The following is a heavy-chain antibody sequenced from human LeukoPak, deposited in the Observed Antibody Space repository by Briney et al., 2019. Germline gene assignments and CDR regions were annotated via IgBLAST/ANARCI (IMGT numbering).Heavy chain of an antibody. CDR3: ARFGYVAAVDV. V-gene: IGHV3-7*01. Sequence: GGSLRLSCAASVFSFSAYWMTWVHQAPGTGLEWVANINPAGSETYYVDPVKGRFSISRDNAKNLVYLQMNSLRAEDTAVYHCARFGYVAAVDVWGQGTPVTVSS. CDR1: VFSFSAYW. CDR2: INPAGSET. J-gene: IGHJ4*02. D-gene: IGHD2-15*01.